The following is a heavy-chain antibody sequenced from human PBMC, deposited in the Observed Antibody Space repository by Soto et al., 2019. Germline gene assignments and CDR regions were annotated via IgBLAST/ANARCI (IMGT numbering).Heavy chain of an antibody. CDR3: ARLYRHYWPLDP. V-gene: IGHV3-11*01. D-gene: IGHD2-8*02. CDR1: GFSFSDYY. CDR2: ISNTGRTI. Sequence: PGGSLRLSCAASGFSFSDYYMSWIRQAPGKGLEWVSYISNTGRTIYDADSVKGRFTISRDNAKNSLYLQMNSLRAEDTAVYYCARLYRHYWPLDPWGQGTLVTVAS. J-gene: IGHJ5*02.